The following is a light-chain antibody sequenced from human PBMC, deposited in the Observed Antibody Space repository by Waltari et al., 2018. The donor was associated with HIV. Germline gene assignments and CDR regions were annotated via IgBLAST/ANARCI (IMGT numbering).Light chain of an antibody. J-gene: IGKJ1*01. CDR3: QQYNNWPRT. CDR2: GAS. CDR1: QSVSSN. V-gene: IGKV3-15*01. Sequence: ITQSPATLSVSPGERATLSCRASQSVSSNLAWYQQKPGQAPRLLIYGASTRATDIPARFSGSGSGAQFTLTISSLQSEDFAVYYCQQYNNWPRTFGQGTKVEIK.